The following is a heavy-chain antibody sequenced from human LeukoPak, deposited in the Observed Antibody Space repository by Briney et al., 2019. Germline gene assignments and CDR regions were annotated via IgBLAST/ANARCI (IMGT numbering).Heavy chain of an antibody. D-gene: IGHD3-22*01. V-gene: IGHV5-51*01. CDR2: IYPGDSDT. CDR1: GYSFTSYW. J-gene: IGHJ4*02. Sequence: PGESLKISCKGSGYSFTSYWIGWVRQMPGKGLEWVGIIYPGDSDTRYSPPFQGQVTISADTSINTAYLQWSSLKASDTAMYYCARHTSDAKEYYDSSGPEIDYWGQGTLVTVSS. CDR3: ARHTSDAKEYYDSSGPEIDY.